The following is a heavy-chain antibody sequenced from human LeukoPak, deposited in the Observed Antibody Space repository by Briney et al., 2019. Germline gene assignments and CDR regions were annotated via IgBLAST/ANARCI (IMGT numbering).Heavy chain of an antibody. J-gene: IGHJ3*02. CDR2: ISSSSSYI. CDR1: GFTFSSYS. D-gene: IGHD4-23*01. Sequence: GGSLRLSCAASGFTFSSYSMNWVRQAPGKGLEWVSSISSSSSYIYYADSVKGRFTISRDNAKNSLYLQMNSLRAEDTAVYYCASPRDYGGTYDAFDIWGQGTMVTVSS. CDR3: ASPRDYGGTYDAFDI. V-gene: IGHV3-21*01.